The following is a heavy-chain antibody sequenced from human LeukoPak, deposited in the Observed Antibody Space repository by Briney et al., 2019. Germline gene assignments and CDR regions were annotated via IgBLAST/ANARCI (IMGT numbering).Heavy chain of an antibody. D-gene: IGHD6-6*01. CDR3: ARDSRPNSSSSRKDFDY. CDR2: ISSSGSTI. Sequence: GSLRLSCAASGFTFSSYEMNWVRQAPGKGLEWVSYISSSGSTIYYADSVKGRFTISRDNAKNSLYLHMNSLRAEDTAVYYCARDSRPNSSSSRKDFDYWGQGTLVTVSS. J-gene: IGHJ4*02. V-gene: IGHV3-48*03. CDR1: GFTFSSYE.